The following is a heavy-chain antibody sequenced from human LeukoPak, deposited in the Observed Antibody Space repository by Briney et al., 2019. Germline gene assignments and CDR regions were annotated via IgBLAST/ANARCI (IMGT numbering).Heavy chain of an antibody. Sequence: SVKVSCKASGYTFTGYYMHWVRQAPGQGLEWMGGIIPIFGTANYAQKFQGRVTITTDESTSTAYMELSSLRSEDTAVYYCARGRGGDGGVGATANWGQGTLVTVSS. CDR2: IIPIFGTA. J-gene: IGHJ4*02. V-gene: IGHV1-69*05. D-gene: IGHD1-26*01. CDR3: ARGRGGDGGVGATAN. CDR1: GYTFTGYY.